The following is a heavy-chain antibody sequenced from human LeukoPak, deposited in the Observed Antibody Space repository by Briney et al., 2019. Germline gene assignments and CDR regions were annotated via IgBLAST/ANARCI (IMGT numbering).Heavy chain of an antibody. CDR3: AGRIDLAGSTFDY. Sequence: TSETLSLTCTVSGGSISSRSHYWGWIRQPPGKGLEWLGSIYYSGSTSYNPSLKRRVTISVDTSKNQFSLMLSAVTAADTAVYSCAGRIDLAGSTFDYWGQGALVTVSS. V-gene: IGHV4-39*01. CDR2: IYYSGST. CDR1: GGSISSRSHY. J-gene: IGHJ4*02. D-gene: IGHD3-9*01.